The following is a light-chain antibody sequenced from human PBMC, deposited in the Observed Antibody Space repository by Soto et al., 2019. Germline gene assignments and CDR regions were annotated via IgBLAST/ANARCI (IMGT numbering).Light chain of an antibody. CDR2: GAS. CDR3: QHYHRNMWS. V-gene: IGKV1-5*01. J-gene: IGKJ1*01. CDR1: QSVGTW. Sequence: DIQMTQSPSTLSASVGGRVTITCRASQSVGTWVAWYQQKPGKAPKLLIFGASNLESGVPSGFSGSGSGTEFTLTIATLQPDDFATYFCQHYHRNMWSFGPGTKV.